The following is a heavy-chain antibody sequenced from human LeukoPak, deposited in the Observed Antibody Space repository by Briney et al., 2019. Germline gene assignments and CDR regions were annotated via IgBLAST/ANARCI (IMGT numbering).Heavy chain of an antibody. Sequence: GGSLRLSCVASGFTFSTNHMTWVRQAPGKGPEWVSVIYSDGNTYYADSVKGRFTISRDNSKNTLYLQMNSLRAEDTAVYYCARASKVEAFDVWGQGTMVTVSS. V-gene: IGHV3-53*01. CDR2: IYSDGNT. CDR1: GFTFSTNH. J-gene: IGHJ3*01. D-gene: IGHD2-15*01. CDR3: ARASKVEAFDV.